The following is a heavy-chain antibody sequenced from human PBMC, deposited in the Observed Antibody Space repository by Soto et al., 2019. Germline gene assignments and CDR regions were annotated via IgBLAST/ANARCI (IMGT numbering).Heavy chain of an antibody. CDR2: IYYSGST. D-gene: IGHD5-18*01. CDR1: GGSISSSSYY. J-gene: IGHJ4*02. CDR3: ARRDKSYGNFDY. Sequence: QLQLQESGPGLVKPSETLSLTCTVSGGSISSSSYYWGWIRQPPGKGLEWIGSIYYSGSTYYNPSLKSRVTISVDTSKNQFSLKLSSVTAADTAVYYCARRDKSYGNFDYWGQGTLVTVSS. V-gene: IGHV4-39*01.